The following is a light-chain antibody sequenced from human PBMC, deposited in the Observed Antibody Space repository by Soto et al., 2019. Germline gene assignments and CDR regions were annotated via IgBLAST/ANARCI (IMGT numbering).Light chain of an antibody. J-gene: IGKJ5*01. V-gene: IGKV3-20*01. CDR3: QQYHWAPDT. CDR2: GAS. CDR1: QIVGGDT. Sequence: EIVLTQSPCTLSVSPGEIATLSCRGGQIVGGDTLAWFQQRPGQAPRLVIYGASNRAAGIPDRFSGSGSRTDFTLTVSRLEPEDFAMYYCQQYHWAPDTFGQGTRLEIK.